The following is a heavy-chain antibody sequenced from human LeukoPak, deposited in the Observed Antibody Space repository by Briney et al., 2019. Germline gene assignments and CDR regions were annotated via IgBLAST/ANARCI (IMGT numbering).Heavy chain of an antibody. D-gene: IGHD3-3*01. J-gene: IGHJ5*01. CDR3: TRGEYETYYDSWSGYSIGWFDS. CDR1: GFTFSSYA. Sequence: GGSLRLSCAVSGFTFSSYAMNWVRQAPGKGLEWVSSITSSGDYLYYADSVKGRFTISRDNAKNSLYLQMNSLRAEDTALYYCTRGEYETYYDSWSGYSIGWFDSWGQGVLVTVSS. CDR2: ITSSGDYL. V-gene: IGHV3-21*01.